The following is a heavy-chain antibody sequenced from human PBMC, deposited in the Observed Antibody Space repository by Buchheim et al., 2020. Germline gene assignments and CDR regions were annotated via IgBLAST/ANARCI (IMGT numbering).Heavy chain of an antibody. CDR3: TTDVAAVY. D-gene: IGHD6-13*01. CDR2: IKSKTDGGTT. Sequence: EVQLVESGGGLVKPGGSLRLSCAASGFNFKKAWMSWVRQAPGKGLEWVGRIKSKTDGGTTEYAAPVKGRFAISRDDSHKTLYLQMTSLNTEDTAVYHCTTDVAAVYWGQGTL. J-gene: IGHJ4*02. CDR1: GFNFKKAW. V-gene: IGHV3-15*01.